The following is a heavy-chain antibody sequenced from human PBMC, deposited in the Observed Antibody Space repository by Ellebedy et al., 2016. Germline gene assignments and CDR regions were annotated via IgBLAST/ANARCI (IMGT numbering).Heavy chain of an antibody. CDR2: INHSGST. J-gene: IGHJ4*02. CDR3: ASGAMVIDY. Sequence: SETLSLTXAVYGGSFSGYYWSWIRQPPGKGLEWIGEINHSGSTNYNPSLKSRVTISVDTSKNQFSLKLSSVTAADTAVYYCASGAMVIDYWGQGTLVTVSS. CDR1: GGSFSGYY. D-gene: IGHD5-18*01. V-gene: IGHV4-34*01.